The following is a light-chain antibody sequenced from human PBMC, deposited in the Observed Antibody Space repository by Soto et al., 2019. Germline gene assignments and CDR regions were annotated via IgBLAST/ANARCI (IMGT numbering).Light chain of an antibody. V-gene: IGKV3-15*01. Sequence: EIVLTQSPSTLSLSPGERATLSCRASHSVASNLAWYQQKPGQAPRLLIYGTSTRATGVPARFSGSGSGTEFTLTISSLQSEDFAVYYCHQYNNWPPITFGQGTRLEIK. CDR1: HSVASN. CDR2: GTS. CDR3: HQYNNWPPIT. J-gene: IGKJ5*01.